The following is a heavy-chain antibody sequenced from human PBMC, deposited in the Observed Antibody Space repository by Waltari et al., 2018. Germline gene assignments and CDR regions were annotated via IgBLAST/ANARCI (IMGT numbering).Heavy chain of an antibody. D-gene: IGHD6-19*01. CDR1: GGSISSSSYY. V-gene: IGHV4-39*01. CDR3: ATKRESSASGFDY. J-gene: IGHJ4*02. CDR2: IYYSGST. Sequence: QLQLQESGPGLVKPSETLSFTCTVSGGSISSSSYYWGWIRQPPGKGLEWIESIYYSGSTHYNPSLKSRVTISVDTSKNQFSLKLSSVTAAYTAVYYCATKRESSASGFDYWGQGTLVTVSS.